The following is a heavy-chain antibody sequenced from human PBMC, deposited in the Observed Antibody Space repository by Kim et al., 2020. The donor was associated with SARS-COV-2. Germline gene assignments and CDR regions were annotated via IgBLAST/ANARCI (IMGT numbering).Heavy chain of an antibody. J-gene: IGHJ2*01. CDR1: GFTFSSYG. CDR2: ISYDGSNK. Sequence: GGSLRLSCAASGFTFSSYGMHWVRQAPGKGLEWGAVISYDGSNKYYADFVKGRFTISRDNSKNTLYLQMNSLRAEDTAVYYCAKDLSTVRTYWYFDLWGR. V-gene: IGHV3-30*18. D-gene: IGHD4-17*01. CDR3: AKDLSTVRTYWYFDL.